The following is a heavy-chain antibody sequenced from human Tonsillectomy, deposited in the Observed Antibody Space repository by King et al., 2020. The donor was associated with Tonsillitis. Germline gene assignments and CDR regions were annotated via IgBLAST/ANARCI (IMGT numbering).Heavy chain of an antibody. CDR1: GFTFSICA. V-gene: IGHV3-23*01. D-gene: IGHD4-17*01. CDR2: VSDSGGGT. Sequence: VQLLESGGGLVQPGGSLRLSCAASGFTFSICAMSWVRQAPGKGLEGGSAVSDSGGGTYYADSVGGRFTISRDNSQNTLYLQMNSLRVEDTAVYYCAKAVNNGDYVYWYFDLWGRGTLVSVSS. J-gene: IGHJ2*01. CDR3: AKAVNNGDYVYWYFDL.